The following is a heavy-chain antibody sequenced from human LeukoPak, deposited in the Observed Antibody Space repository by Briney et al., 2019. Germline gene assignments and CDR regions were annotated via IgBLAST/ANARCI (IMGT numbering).Heavy chain of an antibody. CDR3: AREERYYYASSGYYYPY. Sequence: ASVKVSCKASGYTFTSYGISWVRQAPGQGLEWMGWISAYNGNTNYAQKLQGRVTMTTDTSTSTAYMELRSLRSDDTAVYYCAREERYYYASSGYYYPYWGQGTLVTVSS. J-gene: IGHJ4*02. D-gene: IGHD3-22*01. CDR1: GYTFTSYG. V-gene: IGHV1-18*01. CDR2: ISAYNGNT.